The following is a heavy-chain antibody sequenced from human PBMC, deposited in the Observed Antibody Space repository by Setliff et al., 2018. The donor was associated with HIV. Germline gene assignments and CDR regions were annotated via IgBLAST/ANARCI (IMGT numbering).Heavy chain of an antibody. Sequence: SETLSLTCAVYGGSFSEYYWSWVRQSPGKGLEWIGEINHSGSTHYNPPLKSRVTISVDTSKNQFSLKLSSVTAADTAVYYCARGTAYYNFWSGYSQDYYYYMDVWGKGTTVTVSS. CDR2: INHSGST. CDR3: ARGTAYYNFWSGYSQDYYYYMDV. CDR1: GGSFSEYY. V-gene: IGHV4-34*01. J-gene: IGHJ6*03. D-gene: IGHD3-3*01.